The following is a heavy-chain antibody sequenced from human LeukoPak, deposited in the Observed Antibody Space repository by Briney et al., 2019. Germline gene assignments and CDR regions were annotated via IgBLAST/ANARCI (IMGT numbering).Heavy chain of an antibody. V-gene: IGHV3-20*01. D-gene: IGHD3-16*01. Sequence: GGSLRLSCAASGFIFDNYGVSWVRRAPKKGMEWVSGTDWNGGSTGYADTVKGRFTISRENAQNCLYLQMNSLRAEDTALYHCARVHTAGGDSGTDYWGQGTLVTVSS. CDR1: GFIFDNYG. J-gene: IGHJ4*02. CDR2: TDWNGGST. CDR3: ARVHTAGGDSGTDY.